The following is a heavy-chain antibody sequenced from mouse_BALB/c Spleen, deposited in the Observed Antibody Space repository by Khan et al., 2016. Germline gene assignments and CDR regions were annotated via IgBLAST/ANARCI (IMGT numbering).Heavy chain of an antibody. Sequence: QVQLQQSGAELMKPGASVKISCKATGYTFSTYWIEWVKQRPGHGLEWIGEILPGSGSINYNEKFKGKATFTADTSSNTAYMQLSSLTSEDSAVYYCSRVLGRGYFDYWGPGTTLTVSS. V-gene: IGHV1-9*01. J-gene: IGHJ2*01. CDR2: ILPGSGSI. CDR3: SRVLGRGYFDY. CDR1: GYTFSTYW.